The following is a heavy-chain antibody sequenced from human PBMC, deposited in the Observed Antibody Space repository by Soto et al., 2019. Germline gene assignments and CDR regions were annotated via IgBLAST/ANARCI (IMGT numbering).Heavy chain of an antibody. CDR1: GGSVSSSSYY. CDR2: VHYSGST. CDR3: GRLEGLATISYYFDY. V-gene: IGHV4-39*02. Sequence: QLQLQESGPGLVKPSETLSLTCTVSGGSVSSSSYYWGWVRQPPGKGLERIGSVHYSGSTYYNPSLESRVTISVDKSKNHFSLKLMSLSAADTAVYYCGRLEGLATISYYFDYWGQGALVTVSS. J-gene: IGHJ4*02. D-gene: IGHD3-9*01.